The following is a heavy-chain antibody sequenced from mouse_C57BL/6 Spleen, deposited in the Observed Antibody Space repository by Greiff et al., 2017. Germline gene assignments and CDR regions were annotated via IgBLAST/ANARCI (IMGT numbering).Heavy chain of an antibody. Sequence: QVQLQQSGPELVKPGASVKISCKASGYAFSSSWMNWVKQRPGTGLEWIGRIFPGDGDTNYNGKFKGKATLTADKSSSTAYMQLSSLTSEDTAVYFCARDLYYCCSYYYAMDYWGQGTSVTVSS. V-gene: IGHV1-82*01. CDR3: ARDLYYCCSYYYAMDY. CDR1: GYAFSSSW. D-gene: IGHD1-1*01. CDR2: IFPGDGDT. J-gene: IGHJ4*01.